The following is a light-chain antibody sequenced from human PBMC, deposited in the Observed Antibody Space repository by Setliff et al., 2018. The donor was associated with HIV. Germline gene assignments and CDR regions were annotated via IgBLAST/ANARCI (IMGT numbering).Light chain of an antibody. CDR2: EDN. CDR3: GTWDTTLSVYV. V-gene: IGLV1-51*02. J-gene: IGLJ1*01. Sequence: QSALTRPPSVSAAPRQKVTISCSGSSSNIGNNYVSWYQHLPGTAPKLLIYEDNKRPSGIPGRFSGSKSGASATLAITGLQTGDEADYYCGTWDTTLSVYVFGSGTKVTVL. CDR1: SSNIGNNY.